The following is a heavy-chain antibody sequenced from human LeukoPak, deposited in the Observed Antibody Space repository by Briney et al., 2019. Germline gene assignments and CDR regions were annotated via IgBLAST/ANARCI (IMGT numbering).Heavy chain of an antibody. D-gene: IGHD5-24*01. V-gene: IGHV1-69*05. CDR2: IMPLSGTA. CDR1: GGTFNSYA. J-gene: IGHJ4*02. Sequence: GSSVKVSCKASGGTFNSYAISWVRQAPGQGLEWMGGIMPLSGTANYAQEFQGRVTFTTDESASTAYMELSRLRSDDTAVYYCASIGGGMATIDYWGQGTLVTVSS. CDR3: ASIGGGMATIDY.